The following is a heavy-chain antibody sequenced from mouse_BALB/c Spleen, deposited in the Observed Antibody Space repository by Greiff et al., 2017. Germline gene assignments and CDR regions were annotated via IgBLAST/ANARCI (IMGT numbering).Heavy chain of an antibody. CDR2: ISSGGGST. Sequence: EVKLMESGGGLVKPGGSLKLSCAASGFAFSSYDMSWVRQTPEKRLEWVAYISSGGGSTYYPDTVKGRFTISRDNAKNTLYLQMSSLKSEDTAMYYCARHKDYDENFDYWGQGTTLTVSS. V-gene: IGHV5-12-1*01. CDR3: ARHKDYDENFDY. J-gene: IGHJ2*01. CDR1: GFAFSSYD. D-gene: IGHD2-4*01.